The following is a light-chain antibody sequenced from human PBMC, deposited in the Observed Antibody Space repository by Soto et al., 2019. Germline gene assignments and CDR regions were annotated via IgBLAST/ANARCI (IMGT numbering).Light chain of an antibody. CDR3: QHANTFPLT. Sequence: DIQMTQSPSTLSASVGDRVTITCRASQSINSWLAWYQQKPGKAPKLVIYKASSLESGVPSRFSGSGSGTEFTLTISSLQPDDFATYYCQHANTFPLTFGGGTKVDIK. CDR1: QSINSW. J-gene: IGKJ4*01. V-gene: IGKV1-5*03. CDR2: KAS.